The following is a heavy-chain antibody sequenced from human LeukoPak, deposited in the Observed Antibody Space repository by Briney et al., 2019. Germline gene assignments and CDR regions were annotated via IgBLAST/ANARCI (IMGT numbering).Heavy chain of an antibody. CDR2: IYSGGST. V-gene: IGHV3-53*01. CDR1: GVAVSQYY. Sequence: PGGSLGLSSADSGVAVSQYYMNWLRLAINKGLERVSIIYSGGSTYNEDSVKGRFPISRDNSKNTVYLQMNSLRAEDTAVYYCVRVRVYEPYAMDVWGQGTTVTVSS. J-gene: IGHJ6*02. D-gene: IGHD5/OR15-5a*01. CDR3: VRVRVYEPYAMDV.